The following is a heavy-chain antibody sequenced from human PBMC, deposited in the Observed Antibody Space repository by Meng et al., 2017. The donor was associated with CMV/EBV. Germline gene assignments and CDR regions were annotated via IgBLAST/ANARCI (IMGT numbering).Heavy chain of an antibody. Sequence: GSLRLSCAASGFTFSSYGMHWVRQAPGKGLEWVAVIWYDGSNKYYADSVKGRFTISRDNSKNTLYLQMNSLRAEDTAVYYCAKDFRDIVVVPAAEQNYYYYGMDVWGQGTTVTVSS. CDR1: GFTFSSYG. CDR2: IWYDGSNK. V-gene: IGHV3-33*06. D-gene: IGHD2-2*01. CDR3: AKDFRDIVVVPAAEQNYYYYGMDV. J-gene: IGHJ6*02.